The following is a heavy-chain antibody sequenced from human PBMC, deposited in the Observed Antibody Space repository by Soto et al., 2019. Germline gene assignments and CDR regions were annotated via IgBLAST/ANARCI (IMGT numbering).Heavy chain of an antibody. CDR3: AKDLSSSWRYLDH. CDR2: ISVNGVST. Sequence: EVQLLESGGGLVQPGGSLRLSCAASGFTFSANAMSWVRQTPGKGLEWVSSISVNGVSTDYIHSVKGRFTISRDNSKNMLYLQMNSLRAEDTAIYYCAKDLSSSWRYLDHWGQGTLVTVSS. D-gene: IGHD6-13*01. V-gene: IGHV3-23*01. CDR1: GFTFSANA. J-gene: IGHJ4*02.